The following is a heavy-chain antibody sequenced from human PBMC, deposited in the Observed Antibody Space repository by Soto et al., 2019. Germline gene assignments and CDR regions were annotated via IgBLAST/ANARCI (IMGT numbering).Heavy chain of an antibody. V-gene: IGHV1-2*04. CDR1: GYTFTGYY. CDR2: INPNSGGT. D-gene: IGHD3-22*01. Sequence: ASVKVSCKASGYTFTGYYMHWVRQAPGQGLEWMGWINPNSGGTNYAQKFQGWVTMTRDTSISTAYMELSRLRSDDTAVYYCARGRGTAMVALFGYYDSSGYYLFDYWGQGTLVTVSS. J-gene: IGHJ4*02. CDR3: ARGRGTAMVALFGYYDSSGYYLFDY.